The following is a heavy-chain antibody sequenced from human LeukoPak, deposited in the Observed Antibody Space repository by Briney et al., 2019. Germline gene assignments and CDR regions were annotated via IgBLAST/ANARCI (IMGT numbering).Heavy chain of an antibody. CDR3: ARDPPLYGMDV. J-gene: IGHJ6*02. CDR1: GGSISSYY. CDR2: IYYSGST. Sequence: SGTLSLTCTVSGGSISSYYWSWIRQPPGKGLEWIGYIYYSGSTNYNPSLKSRVTISVDTSKNQFSLKLSSVTAADTAVYYCARDPPLYGMDVWGQGTTVTVSS. V-gene: IGHV4-59*01.